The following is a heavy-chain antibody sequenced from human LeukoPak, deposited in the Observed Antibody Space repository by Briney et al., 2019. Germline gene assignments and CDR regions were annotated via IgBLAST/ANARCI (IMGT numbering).Heavy chain of an antibody. CDR1: GYTFTGYY. CDR3: ATNYYDSSGYYHFHH. Sequence: GASVKVSCKASGYTFTGYYMYWVRQAPGQGLEWMGWINPNSGGTNYAQKFQGRVTMTRDTSISTAYMELSRLRSDDTAVYYCATNYYDSSGYYHFHHWGQGTVVTVSS. CDR2: INPNSGGT. J-gene: IGHJ1*01. V-gene: IGHV1-2*02. D-gene: IGHD3-22*01.